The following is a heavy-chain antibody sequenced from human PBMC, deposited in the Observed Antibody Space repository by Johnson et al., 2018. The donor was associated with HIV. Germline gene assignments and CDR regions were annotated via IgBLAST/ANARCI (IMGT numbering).Heavy chain of an antibody. CDR3: TPAVWNPAFDI. CDR1: GFTFSNAW. CDR2: IKSYTDGGTT. D-gene: IGHD1-1*01. J-gene: IGHJ3*02. Sequence: VQLVASGGALVKPGGSPKLSCVGYGFTFSNAWMNWVRQAPGKGLEWVGRIKSYTDGGTTEYAAAVKGRFTISRDDSENTLYLQMNSLKPEDTAVYYCTPAVWNPAFDIWGQGTMVTVSS. V-gene: IGHV3-15*02.